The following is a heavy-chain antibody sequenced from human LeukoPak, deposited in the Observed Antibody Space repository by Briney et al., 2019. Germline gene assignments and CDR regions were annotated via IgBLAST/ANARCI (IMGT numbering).Heavy chain of an antibody. CDR2: ITSGGGST. CDR1: GFTFSSYG. Sequence: GGSLRLSCAASGFTFSSYGMNWVRQAPGKGLEWVATITSGGGSTYYADSVKGRFTISRDNSKNTLYLHMNSLRAGDTALYYCAKVGSGWFPDYWGQGTLVTVSS. J-gene: IGHJ4*02. V-gene: IGHV3-23*01. CDR3: AKVGSGWFPDY. D-gene: IGHD6-19*01.